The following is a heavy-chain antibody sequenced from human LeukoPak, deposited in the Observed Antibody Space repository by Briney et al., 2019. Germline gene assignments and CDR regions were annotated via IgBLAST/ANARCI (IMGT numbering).Heavy chain of an antibody. Sequence: GGSLRLSCAASGFTFSIYWMTWVRQAPGKGLEWVANIKTDGSQIYYVDSVKGRFTISRDNAKNSLYLQMSSLRAEDTTVYYCARDLNWETYWGQGTLVTVSS. J-gene: IGHJ4*02. CDR3: ARDLNWETY. CDR1: GFTFSIYW. D-gene: IGHD1-1*01. CDR2: IKTDGSQI. V-gene: IGHV3-7*01.